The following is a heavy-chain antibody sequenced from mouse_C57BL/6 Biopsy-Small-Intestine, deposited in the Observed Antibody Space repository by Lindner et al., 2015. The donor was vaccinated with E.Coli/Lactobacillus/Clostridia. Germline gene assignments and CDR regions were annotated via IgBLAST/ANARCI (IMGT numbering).Heavy chain of an antibody. Sequence: VQLQESGPELVKPGASVKLSCKASGYTFTSYDINWVKQRPGQGPEWIGWIYPRDGSTKYNEKFRGKATLTVDTSSSTAYMELHSLTSEDSAVYFCAREYYYGSGSFAYWGQGTLVTVSA. CDR2: IYPRDGST. CDR1: GYTFTSYD. V-gene: IGHV1-85*01. J-gene: IGHJ3*01. D-gene: IGHD1-1*01. CDR3: AREYYYGSGSFAY.